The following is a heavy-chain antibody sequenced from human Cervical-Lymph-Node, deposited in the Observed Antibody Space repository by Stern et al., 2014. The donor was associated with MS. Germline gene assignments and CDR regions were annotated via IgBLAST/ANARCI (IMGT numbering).Heavy chain of an antibody. V-gene: IGHV3-7*01. CDR1: GFTFNKYF. Sequence: VQLVESGGGLVQPGGSLRLSCAASGFTFNKYFMGWVRQAPGKGPEWVANITEGGSDKYYGDSVKGRFTISRDNAKNSLYLQMNSLRAEDTAVYYCARAWALGPYFDYWGQGTLVTVSS. D-gene: IGHD3-10*01. CDR3: ARAWALGPYFDY. CDR2: ITEGGSDK. J-gene: IGHJ4*02.